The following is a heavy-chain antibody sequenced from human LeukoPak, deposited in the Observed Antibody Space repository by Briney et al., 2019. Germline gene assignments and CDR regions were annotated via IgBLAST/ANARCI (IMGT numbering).Heavy chain of an antibody. CDR1: GGTFSSYA. V-gene: IGHV1-69*13. Sequence: GASVKVSCKASGGTFSSYAISWVRQAPGQGLEWMGGITPIFGTANYAQKFQGRVTITADESTSTAYMELSSLRSEDTAVYYCARVVLRGYYYDRTYYFDYWGQGTLVTVSS. J-gene: IGHJ4*02. D-gene: IGHD3-22*01. CDR2: ITPIFGTA. CDR3: ARVVLRGYYYDRTYYFDY.